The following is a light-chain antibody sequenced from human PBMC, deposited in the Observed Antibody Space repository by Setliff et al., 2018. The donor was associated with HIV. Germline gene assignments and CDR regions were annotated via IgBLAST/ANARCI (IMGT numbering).Light chain of an antibody. CDR3: QVWDSSSEVV. CDR1: NIGSKS. CDR2: DDR. J-gene: IGLJ2*01. V-gene: IGLV3-21*03. Sequence: SYELTQPPSVSVAPGKTARITCGGNNIGSKSVHWYQQKAGQAPVLVVYDDRDRPSGIPERFSGSNSGNTATLTLSRVEAGDEADYYCQVWDSSSEVVFGGGTKVTV.